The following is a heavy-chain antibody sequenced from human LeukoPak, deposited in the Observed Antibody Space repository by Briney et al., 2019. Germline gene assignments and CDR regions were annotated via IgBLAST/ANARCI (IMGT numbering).Heavy chain of an antibody. CDR2: IKRKTDGGTT. CDR1: GFTFNNAW. V-gene: IGHV3-15*01. Sequence: GGSLRLSCAASGFTFNNAWMNWVRQAPGKGLEWVCHIKRKTDGGTTDYAAPVKGRFTISRDDAKNTLYLQMNSLKTEDTGVYYCTTPSGSYSNDAFDIWGQGTMVTVSS. D-gene: IGHD1-26*01. CDR3: TTPSGSYSNDAFDI. J-gene: IGHJ3*02.